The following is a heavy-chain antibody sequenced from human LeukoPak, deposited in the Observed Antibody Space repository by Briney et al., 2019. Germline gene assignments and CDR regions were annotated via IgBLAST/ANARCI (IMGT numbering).Heavy chain of an antibody. D-gene: IGHD3-22*01. CDR1: GYTFTSYA. J-gene: IGHJ4*02. CDR2: INAGNGNT. CDR3: ATALYYYDSSGRRMYYFDY. Sequence: GASVKVSCKASGYTFTSYAMHWVRQAPGRRLEWMGWINAGNGNTKYSQKFQGRVTMTEDTSTDTAYMELSSLRSEDTAVYYCATALYYYDSSGRRMYYFDYWGQGTLVTVSS. V-gene: IGHV1-3*01.